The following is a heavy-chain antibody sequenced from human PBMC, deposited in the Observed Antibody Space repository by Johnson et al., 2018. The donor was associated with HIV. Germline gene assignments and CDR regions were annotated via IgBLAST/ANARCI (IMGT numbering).Heavy chain of an antibody. Sequence: VQLVESGGGLVQPGGSLRLSCAASGFSVSSKYMSWVRQAPGKGLEWVSVIYSGGSTFYADSVKGRFTISRDNSGNTLYLQMDSLRVEDPAVYYCASTRLGAFDIWGQGTMVTVSS. CDR2: IYSGGST. CDR3: ASTRLGAFDI. CDR1: GFSVSSKY. J-gene: IGHJ3*02. D-gene: IGHD6-6*01. V-gene: IGHV3-66*01.